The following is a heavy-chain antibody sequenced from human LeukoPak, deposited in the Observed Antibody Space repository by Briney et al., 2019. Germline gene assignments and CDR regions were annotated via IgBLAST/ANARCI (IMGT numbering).Heavy chain of an antibody. D-gene: IGHD3-3*01. CDR2: ISWNSGSI. Sequence: GGSLRLSCAASGFTFDDYAMHWVRQAPGKGLEWVSGISWNSGSIGYADSVKGRFTISRDNAKNSLYLQMNSLRAEDMALYYCAKGSYYDFWSGYLWYFDYWGQGTLVTVSS. J-gene: IGHJ4*02. V-gene: IGHV3-9*03. CDR3: AKGSYYDFWSGYLWYFDY. CDR1: GFTFDDYA.